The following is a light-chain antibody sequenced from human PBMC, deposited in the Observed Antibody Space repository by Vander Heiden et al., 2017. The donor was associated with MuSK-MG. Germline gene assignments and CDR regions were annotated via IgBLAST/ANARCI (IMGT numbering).Light chain of an antibody. J-gene: IGKJ4*01. CDR2: TAS. V-gene: IGKV3-20*01. CDR1: QPVGNNY. Sequence: EIVLTQSPGTLSLSPGERATLSCRASQPVGNNYLAWYQQKPGQAPRLLIFTASRRATGIPDRFSGSGSGTDFTLTISRLEPEDCAMYYCRQHASAPLAFGGGTKIEIK. CDR3: RQHASAPLA.